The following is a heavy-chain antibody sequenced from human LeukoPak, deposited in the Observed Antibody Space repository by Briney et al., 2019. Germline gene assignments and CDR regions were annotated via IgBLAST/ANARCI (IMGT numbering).Heavy chain of an antibody. CDR3: ARDLGREGGLGGD. Sequence: ASVKVSCKTSGYNFTSYGFSWVGQPPAQGVQGMGWISANTGNSNYARRLHGRLTMTTDTSTSTAYMKLRSLKSDDTDIYDCARDLGREGGLGGDWGHGTLVT. V-gene: IGHV1-18*04. J-gene: IGHJ4*01. CDR1: GYNFTSYG. D-gene: IGHD3-16*01. CDR2: ISANTGNS.